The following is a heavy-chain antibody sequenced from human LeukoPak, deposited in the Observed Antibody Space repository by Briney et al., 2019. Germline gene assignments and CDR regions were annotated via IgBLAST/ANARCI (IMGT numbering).Heavy chain of an antibody. Sequence: SVTVSCKASGGTFSSYAISWVRQAPGQGLEWMGGIIPIFGTANYAQKFQGRVTITTDESTSTAYMELSSLRSEDTAVYYSAAPASYDSSGQYYWGQGTLVTVSS. V-gene: IGHV1-69*05. D-gene: IGHD3-22*01. CDR2: IIPIFGTA. CDR3: AAPASYDSSGQYY. J-gene: IGHJ4*02. CDR1: GGTFSSYA.